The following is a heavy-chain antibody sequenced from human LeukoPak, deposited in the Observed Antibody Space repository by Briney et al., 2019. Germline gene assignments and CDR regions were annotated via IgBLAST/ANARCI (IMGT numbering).Heavy chain of an antibody. Sequence: PGGSLRLSCAASGFTFSSYAMNWVRQAPGKGLEWVSGIGASCGSTYYADSVKGRFTISRDNSKNTLYLQMNSLRAEDAAVYYCAKGPDSGLRYFDYRGQGTLVTVSS. CDR1: GFTFSSYA. V-gene: IGHV3-23*01. J-gene: IGHJ4*02. CDR3: AKGPDSGLRYFDY. D-gene: IGHD5-12*01. CDR2: IGASCGST.